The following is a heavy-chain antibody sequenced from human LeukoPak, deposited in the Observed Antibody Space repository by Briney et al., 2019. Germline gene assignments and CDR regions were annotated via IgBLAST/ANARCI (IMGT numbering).Heavy chain of an antibody. V-gene: IGHV1-69*13. CDR1: GGTFISYA. CDR3: ARALHSSSSGVS. Sequence: ASVKVSCKASGGTFISYAISWVRQAPGQGLEWMGGIIPIFGTANYAQKFQGRVTITADESTSTAYVELSSLRSEDTAVYYCARALHSSSSGVSWGQGTLVTVSS. J-gene: IGHJ5*02. CDR2: IIPIFGTA. D-gene: IGHD6-13*01.